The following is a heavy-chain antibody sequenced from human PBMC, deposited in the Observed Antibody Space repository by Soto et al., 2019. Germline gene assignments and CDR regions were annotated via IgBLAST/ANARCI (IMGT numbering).Heavy chain of an antibody. Sequence: QVQLQQWGAGLLKPSETLSLSCDVFGGSLSEYYWTWIRQPPGKGLEWIGEINHVGGTNYNPSLKSRVPISVDTAKNQFSLRLTSVIVADAAVYYCARIRYRLPSSVVWFDTWGQGILVTVSS. D-gene: IGHD3-9*01. CDR2: INHVGGT. CDR1: GGSLSEYY. CDR3: ARIRYRLPSSVVWFDT. V-gene: IGHV4-34*01. J-gene: IGHJ5*02.